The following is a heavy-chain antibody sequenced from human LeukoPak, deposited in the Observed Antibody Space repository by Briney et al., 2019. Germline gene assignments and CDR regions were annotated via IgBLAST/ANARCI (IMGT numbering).Heavy chain of an antibody. D-gene: IGHD5-18*01. Sequence: PSETLSLTCTVSGGSISTYYWSWIRQPPGKGLEWIGYIYYSGSINYNPSLKSRVTISVDTFKNQFSLKLSSVTAADTAVYYCARSRGYSYGTTFLDYWGQGTLVTVSS. CDR1: GGSISTYY. J-gene: IGHJ4*02. CDR3: ARSRGYSYGTTFLDY. CDR2: IYYSGSI. V-gene: IGHV4-59*08.